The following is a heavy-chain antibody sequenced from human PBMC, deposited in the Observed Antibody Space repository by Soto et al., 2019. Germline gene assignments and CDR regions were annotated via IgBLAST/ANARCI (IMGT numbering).Heavy chain of an antibody. V-gene: IGHV4-39*06. CDR2: MYYTGST. CDR3: ATSYGNAWYTY. CDR1: GGSISSSSYY. J-gene: IGHJ4*02. Sequence: PSETLSLTCTVSGGSISSSSYYWGWIRQPPGKGLEWIGSMYYTGSTYYNPSLKSRLTISVDTSKNQFTLQLTSVTAEDTAVYYCATSYGNAWYTYWGQGTQVTVSS. D-gene: IGHD6-13*01.